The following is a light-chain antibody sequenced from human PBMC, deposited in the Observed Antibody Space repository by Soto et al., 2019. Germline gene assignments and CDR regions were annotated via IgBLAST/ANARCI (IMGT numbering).Light chain of an antibody. Sequence: QSALTQPPSASGSPGQSVTISCTGTSSDVGGYNYVSWYQQHPGKAPKIMIYEVSKRPSGVPDRFSGSKSGNTASLTVSGLQAEDEADYYCSSYAGSNNFGVFGTGTKVTVL. CDR1: SSDVGGYNY. J-gene: IGLJ1*01. CDR3: SSYAGSNNFGV. CDR2: EVS. V-gene: IGLV2-8*01.